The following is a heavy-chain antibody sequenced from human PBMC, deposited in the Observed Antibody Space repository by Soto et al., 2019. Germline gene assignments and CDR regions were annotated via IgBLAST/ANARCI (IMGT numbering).Heavy chain of an antibody. CDR3: ARDRQQLVRGNYYGMDV. Sequence: QVQLVQSGAEVQKPGSSVKVSCKASGGTFSSYAISWVRQAPGQGLEWMGGIIPIFGTANYAQKFQGRVTITADESTSTAYMELSSLRSEDTAVYYCARDRQQLVRGNYYGMDVWGQGTTVTVSS. J-gene: IGHJ6*02. D-gene: IGHD6-13*01. CDR2: IIPIFGTA. CDR1: GGTFSSYA. V-gene: IGHV1-69*01.